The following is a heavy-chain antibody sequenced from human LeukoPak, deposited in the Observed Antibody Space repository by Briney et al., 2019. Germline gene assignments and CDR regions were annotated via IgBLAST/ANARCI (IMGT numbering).Heavy chain of an antibody. CDR2: IYHSGST. Sequence: SETLSLACTVSGYSISSGYYWGWIRQPPGKGLEWIGSIYHSGSTYYNPSLKSRVTISVDTSKNQFSLKLSSVTAADTAVYYCARDRSSGWYRYNWFDPWGQGTLVTVSS. V-gene: IGHV4-38-2*02. J-gene: IGHJ5*02. CDR3: ARDRSSGWYRYNWFDP. CDR1: GYSISSGYY. D-gene: IGHD6-19*01.